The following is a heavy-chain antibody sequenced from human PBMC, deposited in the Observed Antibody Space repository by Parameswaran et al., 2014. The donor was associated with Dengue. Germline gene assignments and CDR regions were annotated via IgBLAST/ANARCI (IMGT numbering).Heavy chain of an antibody. J-gene: IGHJ5*02. CDR3: AKVPNTMIVVVITYNWFDP. Sequence: WIRQPQEGLEWVSAISGSGGSTYYADSVKGRFTISRDNSKNTLYLQMNSLRAEDTAVYYCAKVPNTMIVVVITYNWFDPWGQGTLVTVSS. V-gene: IGHV3-23*01. D-gene: IGHD3-22*01. CDR2: ISGSGGST.